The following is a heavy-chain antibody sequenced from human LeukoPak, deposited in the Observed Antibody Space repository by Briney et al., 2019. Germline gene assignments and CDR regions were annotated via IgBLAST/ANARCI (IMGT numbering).Heavy chain of an antibody. Sequence: GGSLRLSSAASGFTFDDYAMHWVRQAPGKGLEWVSGISWNSGSIGYADSVKGRFTISRDNAKNSLYLQMNSLRAEDTALYYCAKDTHYYYYYGMDVWGQGTTVTVSS. J-gene: IGHJ6*02. CDR2: ISWNSGSI. V-gene: IGHV3-9*01. CDR1: GFTFDDYA. CDR3: AKDTHYYYYYGMDV.